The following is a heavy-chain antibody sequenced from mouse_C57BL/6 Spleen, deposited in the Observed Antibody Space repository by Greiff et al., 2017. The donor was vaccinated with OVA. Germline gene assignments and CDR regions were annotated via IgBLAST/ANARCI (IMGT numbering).Heavy chain of an antibody. CDR3: VITTVVPNWYFDV. CDR1: GYTFTSYW. J-gene: IGHJ1*03. Sequence: VQLQQPGAELVKPGASVKLSCKASGYTFTSYWMHWVKQRPGQGLEWIGMIHPNSGSTNYNEKFKSKATLTVDKSSSTAYMQLSSLTSEDSAVYYCVITTVVPNWYFDVWGTGTTVTVSS. D-gene: IGHD1-1*01. V-gene: IGHV1-64*01. CDR2: IHPNSGST.